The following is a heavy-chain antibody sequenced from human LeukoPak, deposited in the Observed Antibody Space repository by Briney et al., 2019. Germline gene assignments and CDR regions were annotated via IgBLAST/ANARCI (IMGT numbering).Heavy chain of an antibody. D-gene: IGHD5-18*01. J-gene: IGHJ4*02. Sequence: GGSLRLSCKGFGFIFSDYAMSWVRQAPGKGLEWVGFIRSKAYGATTEYAASVKGRFIISRDDSKSIAYLQMNSLKTEDTAVYYCTRDWDFSYGLWGQGTLVTVSS. CDR3: TRDWDFSYGL. CDR2: IRSKAYGATT. CDR1: GFIFSDYA. V-gene: IGHV3-49*04.